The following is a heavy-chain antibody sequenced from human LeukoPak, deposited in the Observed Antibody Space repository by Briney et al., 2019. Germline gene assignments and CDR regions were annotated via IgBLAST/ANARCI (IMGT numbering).Heavy chain of an antibody. CDR1: GFTVTTNY. D-gene: IGHD6-19*01. J-gene: IGHJ4*02. Sequence: AGGSLRLSCAASGFTVTTNYMSWVRQAPGKGLEWVSVIYSGGITYYADSVKGRFTISRDSSKNTLYLQMNGLRVEDTAVYYCARRHSSGSNWGQRTLVTVSS. V-gene: IGHV3-66*02. CDR2: IYSGGIT. CDR3: ARRHSSGSN.